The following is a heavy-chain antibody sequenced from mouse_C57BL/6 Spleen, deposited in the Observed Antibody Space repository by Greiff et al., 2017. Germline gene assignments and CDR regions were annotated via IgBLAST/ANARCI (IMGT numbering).Heavy chain of an antibody. CDR3: ARGYGSSYGAMDY. CDR1: GYTFTSYW. CDR2: IHPNSGST. V-gene: IGHV1-64*01. Sequence: QVQLQQPGAELVKPGASVKLSCKASGYTFTSYWMHWVKQRPGQGLEWIGMIHPNSGSTNYNEKFKSKATLTVDKSSSTAYMQRSSLTSEDSAVYYCARGYGSSYGAMDYWGQGTSVTVSS. D-gene: IGHD1-1*01. J-gene: IGHJ4*01.